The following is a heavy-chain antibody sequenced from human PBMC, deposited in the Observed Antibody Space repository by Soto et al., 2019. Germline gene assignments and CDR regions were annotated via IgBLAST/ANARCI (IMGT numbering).Heavy chain of an antibody. CDR3: ARVLTLNKQVRGGNYYGMDV. CDR2: ISAYTGNT. D-gene: IGHD3-16*01. J-gene: IGHJ6*02. Sequence: QVQLVQSGAEVKKPGASVKVSCKASGYTFTSSGISWVRQAPGQGLEWMGWISAYTGNTNYAQKLQVRVTMTTDTSTSTAYMELRSLRSDDTAVYYCARVLTLNKQVRGGNYYGMDVWGQGTTVTVSS. CDR1: GYTFTSSG. V-gene: IGHV1-18*01.